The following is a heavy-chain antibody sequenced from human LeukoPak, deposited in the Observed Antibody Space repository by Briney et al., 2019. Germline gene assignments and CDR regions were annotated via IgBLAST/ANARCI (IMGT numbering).Heavy chain of an antibody. Sequence: GGSLRLSCAASGFTFSSYGMHWVRQAPGKGLEWVAVISYDGSNKYYADSVKGRFTISRDNSKNTLYLQMNSLRAEDTAVYYCAKDAVAGSPHFDYWGQGTLVTVSS. D-gene: IGHD6-19*01. J-gene: IGHJ4*02. CDR3: AKDAVAGSPHFDY. CDR1: GFTFSSYG. CDR2: ISYDGSNK. V-gene: IGHV3-30*18.